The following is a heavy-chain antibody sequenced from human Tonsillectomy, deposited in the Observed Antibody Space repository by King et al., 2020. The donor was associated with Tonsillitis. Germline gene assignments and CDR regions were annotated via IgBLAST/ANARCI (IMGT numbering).Heavy chain of an antibody. CDR2: IKSKTEGGTR. D-gene: IGHD2-2*01. Sequence: VQLVESGGGLVKPGGSLRLSCAASGFSFNNARMSWVRQAPGKGLEWVGRIKSKTEGGTRDYAAPVKGRFIISRDDSKNTLYLQMTSLKTEDTAVYYCSTLGTYQLLRWGQGTLVTVSS. CDR1: GFSFNNAR. CDR3: STLGTYQLLR. V-gene: IGHV3-15*01. J-gene: IGHJ1*01.